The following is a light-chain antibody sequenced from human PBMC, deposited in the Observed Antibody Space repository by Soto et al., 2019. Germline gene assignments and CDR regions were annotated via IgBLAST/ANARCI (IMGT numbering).Light chain of an antibody. Sequence: ELVMTHSPATLSVSPVERATLSCRANQSISSNLAWYQQKPGQAPRLLIYGAATRATGIPARFSGSGSGTDFTLTINSLQSEDFAVYYCQMYNNWVGTFGGGTKVDIK. CDR3: QMYNNWVGT. J-gene: IGKJ4*01. CDR1: QSISSN. V-gene: IGKV3-15*01. CDR2: GAA.